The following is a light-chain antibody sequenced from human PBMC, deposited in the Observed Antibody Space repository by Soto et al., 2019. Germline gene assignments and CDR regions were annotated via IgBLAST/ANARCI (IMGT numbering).Light chain of an antibody. CDR3: LKHHSFPRK. Sequence: EIVMTQSPATLSVSPGEIATLSCRASQSVSSNLAWYQQKPGQAPRLLIYGASTRATGIPARFSGSGSGTEFILTISSLQPEDSATYYCLKHHSFPRKFGQGTKVDIK. V-gene: IGKV3D-15*01. CDR2: GAS. J-gene: IGKJ1*01. CDR1: QSVSSN.